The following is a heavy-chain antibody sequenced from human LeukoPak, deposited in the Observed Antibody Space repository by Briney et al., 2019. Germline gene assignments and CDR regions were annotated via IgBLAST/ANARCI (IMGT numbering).Heavy chain of an antibody. V-gene: IGHV1-18*01. CDR3: ARDVGITVADSFDP. Sequence: GASVKVSFKASGYSSTNYGISWVRQAPGQGLEWIGLIHIYRGNTNYAQKFQGRVTMTTDTSTSTVYMEVRGLRSDDTAMYYYARDVGITVADSFDPWGQGTLVTVSS. CDR2: IHIYRGNT. D-gene: IGHD6-13*01. J-gene: IGHJ5*02. CDR1: GYSSTNYG.